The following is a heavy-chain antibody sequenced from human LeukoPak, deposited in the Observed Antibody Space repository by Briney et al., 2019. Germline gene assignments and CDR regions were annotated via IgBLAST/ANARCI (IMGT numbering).Heavy chain of an antibody. D-gene: IGHD3-22*01. V-gene: IGHV3-23*01. CDR3: ARVKYYYDSSGSEDAFDI. J-gene: IGHJ3*02. CDR2: ITSSGDST. Sequence: GGSLRLSCAASGFTFSSYAMAWVRQAPGKGLEWVSAITSSGDSTVNADSVKGRFTISRDNAKSTLYLQMNSLRAEDTAVYYCARVKYYYDSSGSEDAFDIWGQGTMVTVSS. CDR1: GFTFSSYA.